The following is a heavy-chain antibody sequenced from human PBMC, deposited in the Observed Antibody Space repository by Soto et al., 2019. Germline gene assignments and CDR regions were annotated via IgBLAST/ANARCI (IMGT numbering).Heavy chain of an antibody. CDR3: ASDYYYDSSGYYFRWFDP. Sequence: SVKVSCKASGGTFSSYAISWVRQAPGQGLEWMGGIIPIFGTANYAQKFQGRVTITADKSTSTAYMELSSLRSEDTAVYYCASDYYYDSSGYYFRWFDPLGPGNPGHRLL. CDR2: IIPIFGTA. CDR1: GGTFSSYA. V-gene: IGHV1-69*06. J-gene: IGHJ5*02. D-gene: IGHD3-22*01.